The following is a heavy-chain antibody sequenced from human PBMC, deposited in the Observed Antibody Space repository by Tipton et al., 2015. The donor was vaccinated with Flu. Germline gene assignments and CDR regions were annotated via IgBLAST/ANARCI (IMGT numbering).Heavy chain of an antibody. D-gene: IGHD2-21*02. CDR1: GYTFTSYY. CDR3: ARGMVNGGDYYFDY. J-gene: IGHJ4*02. V-gene: IGHV1-46*01. CDR2: INPSGAST. Sequence: QMQLVQSGAEVKKPGASVKVSCKASGYTFTSYYMHWVRQAPGQGLEWMGVINPSGASTSYAQKFQDRVTMTSDTSTSTVYVDLSSLGSDDTAVYYCARGMVNGGDYYFDYWGQGTLVTVSS.